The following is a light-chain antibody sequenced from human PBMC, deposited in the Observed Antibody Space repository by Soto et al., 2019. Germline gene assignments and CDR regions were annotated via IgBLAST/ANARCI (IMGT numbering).Light chain of an antibody. CDR3: QQYNSYPWT. CDR2: AAS. J-gene: IGKJ1*01. V-gene: IGKV1-5*01. Sequence: QMTQSPSALSASIGDRVTITCRASQSISIWLAWYQQKPGKAPKLLIYAASSLQSGVPSRFSGSGSGTDFTLTISSLQPDDFATYYCQQYNSYPWTFGQGTKVDIK. CDR1: QSISIW.